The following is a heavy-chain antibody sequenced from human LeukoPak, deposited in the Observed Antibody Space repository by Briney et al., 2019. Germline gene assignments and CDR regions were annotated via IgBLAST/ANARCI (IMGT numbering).Heavy chain of an antibody. V-gene: IGHV3-21*01. J-gene: IGHJ5*01. CDR3: ARVAVSGPTGWFDS. CDR1: GFALKSYS. D-gene: IGHD2-8*02. Sequence: GSLRLSCAGSGFALKSYSLTWVRQAPGKGLEWVSSISSTSAYIHYADSVKGRFTISRDNVDNVVYLEMNSLGAEDTATYYCARVAVSGPTGWFDSWGQGTLVIASS. CDR2: ISSTSAYI.